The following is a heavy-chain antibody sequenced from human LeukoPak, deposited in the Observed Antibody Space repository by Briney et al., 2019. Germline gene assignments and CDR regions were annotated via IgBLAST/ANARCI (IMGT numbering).Heavy chain of an antibody. CDR2: IYYSGST. CDR3: ARGFMVRGVTTFDY. CDR1: RGSISSSIYY. V-gene: IGHV4-39*07. J-gene: IGHJ4*02. Sequence: PSETLSLTCTVSRGSISSSIYYWGWIRQPPGKGLEWIGSIYYSGSTYYNPSLKSRVTISLVTSKNQFSLKLSSVTAADTAVYYCARGFMVRGVTTFDYWGQGTLVTVSS. D-gene: IGHD3-10*01.